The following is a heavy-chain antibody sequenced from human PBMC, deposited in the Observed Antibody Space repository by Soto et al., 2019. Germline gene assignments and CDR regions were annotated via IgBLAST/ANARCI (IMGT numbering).Heavy chain of an antibody. D-gene: IGHD3-16*01. J-gene: IGHJ6*02. CDR2: IYYSGST. CDR3: AREGGNTYGMDV. CDR1: GGSISSYY. V-gene: IGHV4-59*12. Sequence: PSETLSLTCTVSGGSISSYYWSWIRQPPGKGLELIGYIYYSGSTNYNPSLKSRVTISVDTSKNQFSLKLSSVTAADTAVYYCAREGGNTYGMDVWGQGTTVTVSS.